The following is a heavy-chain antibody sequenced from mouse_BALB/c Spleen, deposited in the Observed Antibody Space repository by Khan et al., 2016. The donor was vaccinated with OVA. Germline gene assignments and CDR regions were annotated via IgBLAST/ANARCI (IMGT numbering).Heavy chain of an antibody. CDR1: GYTFTNYG. Sequence: QVQLVQSGPELKKPGETVKISCKASGYTFTNYGMNWVKQSPGKALKWMGWINTYTGEPTYADDFKGRFAFSLETSANTAYLQINNLKNEDTATYCCARPPYFSYIRDHWGQGTSVTVSS. CDR2: INTYTGEP. D-gene: IGHD2-10*01. V-gene: IGHV9-3-1*01. CDR3: ARPPYFSYIRDH. J-gene: IGHJ4*01.